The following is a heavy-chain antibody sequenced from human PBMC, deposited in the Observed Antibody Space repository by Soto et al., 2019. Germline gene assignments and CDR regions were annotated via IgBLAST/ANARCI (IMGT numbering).Heavy chain of an antibody. V-gene: IGHV3-7*05. Sequence: EVQLVESGGGLVQSGGSLRLSCTGSGFIFGNYWMTWVRQAPGQGLEWVANIRKDESKMSYLDSVRGRFTISRDNAKNSLFLQMNDLRAEDTALYYCTRDISPGTSGWYFDAFDLWGQGTMVTVSS. CDR2: IRKDESKM. J-gene: IGHJ3*01. CDR3: TRDISPGTSGWYFDAFDL. CDR1: GFIFGNYW. D-gene: IGHD6-19*01.